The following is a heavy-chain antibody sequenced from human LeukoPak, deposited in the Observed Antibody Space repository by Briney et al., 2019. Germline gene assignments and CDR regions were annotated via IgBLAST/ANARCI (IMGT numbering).Heavy chain of an antibody. J-gene: IGHJ6*03. CDR1: GYTFTSYY. Sequence: ASVKVSCKASGYTFTSYYMHWARQAPGQGLEWMGIINPSGGSTSYAQKFQGRVTMTRDTSTSTVYMELSSLRSEDTAVYYCASHPTHQLMDVWGKGTTVTVSS. CDR2: INPSGGST. D-gene: IGHD1-1*01. V-gene: IGHV1-46*01. CDR3: ASHPTHQLMDV.